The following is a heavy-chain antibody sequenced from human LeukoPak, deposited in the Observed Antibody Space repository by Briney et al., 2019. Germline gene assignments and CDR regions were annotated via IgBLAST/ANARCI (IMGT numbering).Heavy chain of an antibody. J-gene: IGHJ4*02. D-gene: IGHD4-11*01. V-gene: IGHV1-46*01. CDR3: ARDLLFSVTTPSLLDY. CDR2: INPSGGST. Sequence: EASVKVSCKASGYTFTSYYMHWVRQAPGQGLEWMGIINPSGGSTSYAQKFQGRVTMTRDTSTSTVYMELSSLRSEDTAVYYCARDLLFSVTTPSLLDYWGQGTLVTVSS. CDR1: GYTFTSYY.